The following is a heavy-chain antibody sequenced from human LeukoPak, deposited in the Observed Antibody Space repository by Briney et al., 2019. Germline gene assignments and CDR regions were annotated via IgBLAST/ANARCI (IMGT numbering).Heavy chain of an antibody. J-gene: IGHJ4*02. V-gene: IGHV1-18*01. Sequence: GASVKVSCKASGYTFTSYGISRVRQAPGQGLEWMGWISAYNGNTNYAQKLQGRVTMTTDTSTSTAYMELRSLRSDDTAVYYCARDYYDSSGYFLRGDYWGQGTLVTVSS. D-gene: IGHD3-22*01. CDR3: ARDYYDSSGYFLRGDY. CDR1: GYTFTSYG. CDR2: ISAYNGNT.